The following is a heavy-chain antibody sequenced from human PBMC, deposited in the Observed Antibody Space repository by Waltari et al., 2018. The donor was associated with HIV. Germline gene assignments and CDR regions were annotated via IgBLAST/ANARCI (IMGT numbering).Heavy chain of an antibody. CDR2: IHYSGST. Sequence: QVQLQESGPGLVKPSETLSLTCTVSGGSISSYYCSWIRQPPGKGLEWIGYIHYSGSTNYNPSLMSRVTISLDTSKNQFSLKLSSVTAADTAFYYCARDNSGSNDYWGQGTLVTVSS. V-gene: IGHV4-59*01. CDR1: GGSISSYY. J-gene: IGHJ4*02. D-gene: IGHD1-26*01. CDR3: ARDNSGSNDY.